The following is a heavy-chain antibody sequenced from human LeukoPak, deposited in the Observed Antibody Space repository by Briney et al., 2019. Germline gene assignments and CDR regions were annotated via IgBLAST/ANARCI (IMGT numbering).Heavy chain of an antibody. Sequence: SETLSLTCTVSGGSITSHQWSWIRQAPGKGLEWSGFIYYSGSTNYNPSLQSRVTISLDMSEKNFSLKVPSVPAADPAVYCCTRLLDNHSSGAPDTFHMWGQGTVVTVSS. CDR3: TRLLDNHSSGAPDTFHM. CDR2: IYYSGST. J-gene: IGHJ3*02. V-gene: IGHV4-59*08. CDR1: GGSITSHQ. D-gene: IGHD3-22*01.